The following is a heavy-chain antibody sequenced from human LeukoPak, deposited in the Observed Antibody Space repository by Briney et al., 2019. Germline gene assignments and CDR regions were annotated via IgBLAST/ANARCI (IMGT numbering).Heavy chain of an antibody. CDR2: INPHGGGT. Sequence: ASVRVSCKASGYTFSAYYIHWVRRAPGQGLEWMGWINPHGGGTNYAQKFQGRVTMTRDTSVDSAYMELNSLTSGDTAVYYCARDQAADGPTTDRSIFAVAVDYGMDVWGQGTTVTVSS. D-gene: IGHD3-3*01. V-gene: IGHV1-2*02. J-gene: IGHJ6*02. CDR3: ARDQAADGPTTDRSIFAVAVDYGMDV. CDR1: GYTFSAYY.